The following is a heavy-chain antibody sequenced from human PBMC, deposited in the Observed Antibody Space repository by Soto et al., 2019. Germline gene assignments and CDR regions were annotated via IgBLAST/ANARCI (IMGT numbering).Heavy chain of an antibody. J-gene: IGHJ4*02. Sequence: QVQLVESGGGVVQPGRSLRLSCAASGFTFSSYAMHWVRQAPGKGLEWVAVISYDGSNKYYADSVKGRFTISRDNSKNTLYLQMNSLRAEDTAVYYCARDGSQYSRYHLEGGYFDYWGQGTLVTVSS. D-gene: IGHD5-12*01. CDR1: GFTFSSYA. V-gene: IGHV3-30-3*01. CDR3: ARDGSQYSRYHLEGGYFDY. CDR2: ISYDGSNK.